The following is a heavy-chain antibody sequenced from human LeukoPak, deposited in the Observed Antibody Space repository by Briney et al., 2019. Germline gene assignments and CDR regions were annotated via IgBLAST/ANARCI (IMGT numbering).Heavy chain of an antibody. J-gene: IGHJ6*03. CDR3: ARFYSGYGNYYYYMDV. D-gene: IGHD5-12*01. Sequence: ASVKVSCKASGGTFKNYAISWVRQAPGQGLEWMGWINPNTGGTNYAQKFQGRVTMTRDTSISTAYMELSRLRSDDTAVYYCARFYSGYGNYYYYMDVWGKGTTVTVSS. V-gene: IGHV1-2*02. CDR1: GGTFKNYA. CDR2: INPNTGGT.